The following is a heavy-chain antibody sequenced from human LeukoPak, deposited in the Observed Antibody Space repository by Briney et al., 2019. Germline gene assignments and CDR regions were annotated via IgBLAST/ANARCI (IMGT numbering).Heavy chain of an antibody. D-gene: IGHD3-16*01. J-gene: IGHJ4*02. CDR1: GFTFSRYA. CDR2: ISTSGGST. CDR3: VGGFY. Sequence: PGGSLRLSCSASGFTFSRYAMLWVRQAPGKGLEYVSDISTSGGSTYYADSVKGRFTISRDNSKNTLYLQMSSLRDEDTAVYYCVGGFYWGQGSLVTVSS. V-gene: IGHV3-64D*06.